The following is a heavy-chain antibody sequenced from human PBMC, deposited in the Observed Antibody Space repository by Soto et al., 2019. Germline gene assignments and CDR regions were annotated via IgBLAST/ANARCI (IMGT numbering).Heavy chain of an antibody. CDR3: ARAGENYGSGTFSPPLRYYFNS. D-gene: IGHD3-10*01. CDR1: GYTFTTHY. CDR2: INPSGGRT. V-gene: IGHV1-46*01. Sequence: QVQLVQSGAEVKKPGASVTVSCKASGYTFTTHYMHWVRQAPGQGLEWKGIINPSGGRTTYALKFQGRVSLTSDTSTNTIYMELSSLRSEDTAVYYFARAGENYGSGTFSPPLRYYFNSWGEGTLVTVSS. J-gene: IGHJ4*02.